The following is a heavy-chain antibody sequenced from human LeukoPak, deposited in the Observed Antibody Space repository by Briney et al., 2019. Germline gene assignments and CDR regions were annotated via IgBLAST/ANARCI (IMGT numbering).Heavy chain of an antibody. V-gene: IGHV3-30*18. CDR3: AKDGAVAGPYYYYGMDV. D-gene: IGHD6-19*01. J-gene: IGHJ6*02. CDR1: GFTFSSYG. Sequence: GGSLRLSCAASGFTFSSYGMHWVRQAPGKGLEWVAVISYDGSNKYYADSVKGRFTISRDNSKNTLYLQMNSLRAEDTAVYYCAKDGAVAGPYYYYGMDVWGQGTTVTVFS. CDR2: ISYDGSNK.